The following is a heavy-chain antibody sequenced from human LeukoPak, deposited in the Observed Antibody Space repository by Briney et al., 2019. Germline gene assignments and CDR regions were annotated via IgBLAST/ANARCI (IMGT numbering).Heavy chain of an antibody. CDR3: ARHGSYCFDS. CDR1: GDSFSSVTDY. Sequence: SETLSLTCTVSGDSFSSVTDYWAWIRQPPGKGLEWIASGDYSGGTYYNPSLESRVAISADMSKNQLSLRLSSVTAADTAVYYCARHGSYCFDSWGQGTLVTVSS. V-gene: IGHV4-39*01. D-gene: IGHD3-10*01. J-gene: IGHJ4*02. CDR2: GDYSGGT.